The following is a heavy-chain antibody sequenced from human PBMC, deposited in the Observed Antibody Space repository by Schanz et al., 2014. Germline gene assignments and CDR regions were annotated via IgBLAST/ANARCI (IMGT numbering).Heavy chain of an antibody. V-gene: IGHV3-11*06. D-gene: IGHD6-13*01. CDR3: ARDRQQLVGRIGYYYGMDV. J-gene: IGHJ6*02. CDR1: TFTFSDYY. CDR2: IGPASDP. Sequence: QVQLVESGGGLVKPGGSLRLSCAASTFTFSDYYMSWICQAPGKGLEWVSGIGPASDPYYADSVKGRFTVSRDNSKNTLYLQMNSLRAEDTAVYYCARDRQQLVGRIGYYYGMDVWGQGTTVTVSS.